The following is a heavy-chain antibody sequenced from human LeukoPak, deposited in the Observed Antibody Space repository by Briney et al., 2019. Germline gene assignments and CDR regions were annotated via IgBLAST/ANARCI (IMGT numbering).Heavy chain of an antibody. V-gene: IGHV1-69*13. CDR3: ARGREVQLWYPHYYYYYMDV. CDR1: GGTFSSYA. Sequence: ASVKVSCKASGGTFSSYAISWVRQAPGQGLEWMGGIIPIFGTANYAQKFQGRVTITADESTSTAYMELSSLRSEDTAVYYCARGREVQLWYPHYYYYYMDVWGKGTTVTVSS. J-gene: IGHJ6*03. CDR2: IIPIFGTA. D-gene: IGHD5-18*01.